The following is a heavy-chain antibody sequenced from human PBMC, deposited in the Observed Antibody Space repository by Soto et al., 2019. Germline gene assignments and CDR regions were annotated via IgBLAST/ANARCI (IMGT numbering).Heavy chain of an antibody. Sequence: PSETLSLTCSVSGGSINSSSYFWGWVRQPPGKGLEWIGSIYYRGSTYYNPSLRSRVTISVDTSKNQFSLKLSSVTAADTAVFYCARHYSSGSRNWFDPWGQGTLVTVSS. D-gene: IGHD6-19*01. CDR3: ARHYSSGSRNWFDP. CDR1: GGSINSSSYF. J-gene: IGHJ5*02. V-gene: IGHV4-39*01. CDR2: IYYRGST.